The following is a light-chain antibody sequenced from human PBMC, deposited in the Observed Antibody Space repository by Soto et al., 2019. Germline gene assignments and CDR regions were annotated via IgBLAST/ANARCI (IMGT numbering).Light chain of an antibody. V-gene: IGKV1-39*01. Sequence: DIQMTQSPSSLSAFVGDSVTVTCRASQPIGTSLHWYQQKAGKAPKVLISAATKLQSGVPSRFTGGGSGTDFTLTISNLQPEDSATYYCQQGYNTFWTFGRGTKVDNK. CDR2: AAT. J-gene: IGKJ1*01. CDR3: QQGYNTFWT. CDR1: QPIGTS.